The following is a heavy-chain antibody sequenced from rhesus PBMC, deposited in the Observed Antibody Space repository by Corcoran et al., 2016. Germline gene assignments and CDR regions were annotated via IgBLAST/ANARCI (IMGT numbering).Heavy chain of an antibody. CDR3: TTAYRDV. D-gene: IGHD4-11*01. J-gene: IGHJ5-2*02. CDR2: IKRKADGETA. CDR1: GFTFSNSW. V-gene: IGHV3-30*01. Sequence: EVQVVESGGDLVQPGGSLRLSCVGSGFTFSNSWMNWVRQAPGMGLEWVARIKRKADGETADYAASVKGRFTISRDDSKNTLYLQMNSLKTEDTAVYHCTTAYRDVWGRGVLVTVSS.